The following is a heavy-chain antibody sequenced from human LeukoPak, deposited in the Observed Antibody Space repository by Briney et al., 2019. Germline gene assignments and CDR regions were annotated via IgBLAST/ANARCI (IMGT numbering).Heavy chain of an antibody. D-gene: IGHD6-19*01. CDR2: MNPNSGDT. CDR3: ARGGAGTLEAVD. CDR1: GYTFTSSD. Sequence: ASVKVSCKASGYTFTSSDINWVRQATGQGLEWMGWMNPNSGDTGYARKLQGRVTMTRDTSISTAYMELSSLTSDDTAVYYCARGGAGTLEAVDWGQGTLVSVTS. V-gene: IGHV1-8*01. J-gene: IGHJ4*02.